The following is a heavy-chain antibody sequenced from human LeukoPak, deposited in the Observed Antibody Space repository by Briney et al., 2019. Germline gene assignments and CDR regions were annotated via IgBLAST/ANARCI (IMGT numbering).Heavy chain of an antibody. D-gene: IGHD1-7*01. CDR1: GFTFSTYS. CDR2: ISSSGGTI. V-gene: IGHV3-48*04. Sequence: GGSLRLSCAASGFTFSTYSMNWVRQAPGKGLEWVSYISSSGGTIYYADSVKGRFTISRDNAKNSLYLQMSSLRAEDTAIYYCARDRGNWNYAAAFDVWGQGTMVTVSS. J-gene: IGHJ3*01. CDR3: ARDRGNWNYAAAFDV.